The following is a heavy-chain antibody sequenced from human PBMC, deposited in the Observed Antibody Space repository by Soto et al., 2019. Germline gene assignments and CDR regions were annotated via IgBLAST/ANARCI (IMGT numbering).Heavy chain of an antibody. V-gene: IGHV3-23*01. CDR2: VSAGGSNK. Sequence: GGSLRLSCAVSGFTFSTYGMSWVRQAPGKGLEWVSVVSAGGSNKYYADSVKGRFTISRDNSKNTLYLQMNSLRAEDTAVYYCARKPTGWFDPWGQGTLVTVSS. CDR1: GFTFSTYG. J-gene: IGHJ5*02. CDR3: ARKPTGWFDP.